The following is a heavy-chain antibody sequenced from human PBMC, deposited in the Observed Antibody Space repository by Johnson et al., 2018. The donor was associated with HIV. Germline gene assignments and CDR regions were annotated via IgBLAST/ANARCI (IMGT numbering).Heavy chain of an antibody. J-gene: IGHJ3*02. CDR3: ARIRVAVITEVGAFDI. V-gene: IGHV3-11*04. D-gene: IGHD3-22*01. CDR2: ISWNSGSI. CDR1: GFTFSDYY. Sequence: VQLVESGGGLVKPGGSLRLSCAASGFTFSDYYMSWIRQAPGKGLEWVSGISWNSGSIGYADSVKGRFTISRDNAKNSLYLQMNSLRAEDTAVYYCARIRVAVITEVGAFDIWGQGTMVTVSS.